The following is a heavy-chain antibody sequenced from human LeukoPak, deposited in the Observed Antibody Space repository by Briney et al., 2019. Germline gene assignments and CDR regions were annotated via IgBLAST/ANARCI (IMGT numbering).Heavy chain of an antibody. V-gene: IGHV3-30*18. CDR3: AKGVGSTGSYFDY. J-gene: IGHJ4*02. CDR1: GFTFSSYG. D-gene: IGHD1-26*01. Sequence: GGSLRLSCAASGFTFSSYGIHWVRQAPGKGLEWVAVISYDGSTIYYADSVKGRFTISRDNSKDTLYLQMNSLRADDTAVYYCAKGVGSTGSYFDYWGQGALVTVSS. CDR2: ISYDGSTI.